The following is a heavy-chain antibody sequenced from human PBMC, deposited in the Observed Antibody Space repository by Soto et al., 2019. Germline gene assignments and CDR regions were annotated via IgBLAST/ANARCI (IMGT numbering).Heavy chain of an antibody. CDR3: TRGLDRAKLGY. J-gene: IGHJ4*02. CDR2: IHYSGSI. D-gene: IGHD1-26*01. CDR1: DGSIDSGSYY. V-gene: IGHV4-31*01. Sequence: QVQLQESGPGLVKPSQTLSLTCTVSDGSIDSGSYYRIWVRQYPGKGLEWIGSIHYSGSIYYSPSLRSPLTMSADTSKNQFSLKLSSVTVADTAVYYCTRGLDRAKLGYWGQGIQVIVSS.